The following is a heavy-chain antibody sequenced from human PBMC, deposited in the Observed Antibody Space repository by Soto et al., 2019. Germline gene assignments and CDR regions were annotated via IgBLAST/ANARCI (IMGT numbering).Heavy chain of an antibody. V-gene: IGHV3-23*03. CDR1: GFAFRTYA. CDR2: IVGDASSI. J-gene: IGHJ4*02. CDR3: AKDLRPDGRYDLDY. Sequence: GGSLRLSCAAYGFAFRTYAMNWVRQAPGKGLEWVAVIVGDASSIDYADSVKGRFTISRDNSKNIMYLQMTSLKVEDTATYFCAKDLRPDGRYDLDYWGQGTQVTVSS. D-gene: IGHD6-19*01.